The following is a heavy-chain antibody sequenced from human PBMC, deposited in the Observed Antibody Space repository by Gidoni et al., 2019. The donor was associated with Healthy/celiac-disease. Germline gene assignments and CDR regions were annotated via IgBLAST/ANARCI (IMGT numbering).Heavy chain of an antibody. V-gene: IGHV3-23*01. CDR1: GFTFRSYA. CDR2: ISGSGGST. CDR3: AKEGNWNERDIDAFDI. Sequence: EVQLLASGGGLVQPGGSLRLSCAASGFTFRSYAMSWVRQAPGKGLEWVSAISGSGGSTYYADAVKGRFTISRDNSKNTLYLQMNSLRAEDTAVYYCAKEGNWNERDIDAFDIWGQGTMVTVSS. D-gene: IGHD1-1*01. J-gene: IGHJ3*02.